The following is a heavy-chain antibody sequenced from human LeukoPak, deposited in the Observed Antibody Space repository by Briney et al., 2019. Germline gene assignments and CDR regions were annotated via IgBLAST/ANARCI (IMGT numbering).Heavy chain of an antibody. CDR2: IIPIFGTA. CDR3: ARVADYDFWSGYYKEGMASYYFDY. CDR1: GGTFSSYA. D-gene: IGHD3-3*01. J-gene: IGHJ4*02. V-gene: IGHV1-69*06. Sequence: GASVKVSCKASGGTFSSYAISWVRQAPGQGLEWMGGIIPIFGTANYAQKFQGRVTITADKSTSTAYMELSSLRSEDTAVYYCARVADYDFWSGYYKEGMASYYFDYWGQGTLVTVSS.